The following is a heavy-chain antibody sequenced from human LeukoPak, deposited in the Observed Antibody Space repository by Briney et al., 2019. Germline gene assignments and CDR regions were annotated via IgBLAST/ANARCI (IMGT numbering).Heavy chain of an antibody. CDR3: AKGSYYDSSGSFYFHY. D-gene: IGHD3-22*01. CDR1: GFTFSSYA. Sequence: GGSLRLSCAASGFTFSSYAMSWVRQAPGKGLEWVSGISGSGDNTYYADSVKARFTISRHNSKNTLYVQVNSLGTEDTAAYYCAKGSYYDSSGSFYFHYWGQGTLVTVSS. J-gene: IGHJ4*02. V-gene: IGHV3-23*01. CDR2: ISGSGDNT.